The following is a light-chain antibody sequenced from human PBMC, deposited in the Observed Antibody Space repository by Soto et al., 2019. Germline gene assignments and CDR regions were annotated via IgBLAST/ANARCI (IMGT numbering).Light chain of an antibody. CDR3: QQYGRSPFT. Sequence: EIVLTQSPVTLSLSPGERATLSCRASQRITNSFLAWFQQKPGLAPRLLIYVASTRASGIPDRFSGSGSGTDFVLTISRLEPEDFAVYYCQQYGRSPFTFGQGTRLQIK. V-gene: IGKV3-20*01. CDR2: VAS. J-gene: IGKJ2*01. CDR1: QRITNSF.